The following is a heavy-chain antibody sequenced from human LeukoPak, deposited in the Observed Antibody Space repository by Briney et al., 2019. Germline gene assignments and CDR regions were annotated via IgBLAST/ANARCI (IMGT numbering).Heavy chain of an antibody. J-gene: IGHJ4*02. D-gene: IGHD6-13*01. V-gene: IGHV4-39*07. CDR1: GGSISSSSYY. CDR3: ARNSGHSTWFGPSDY. CDR2: IYSSGST. Sequence: PSEILSLTCTVSGGSISSSSYYWGWVRQPPGKGLEWIGSIYSSGSTYYNPSLKSRVTISVDTSKNQFSLKMRSVTAADTAVYYCARNSGHSTWFGPSDYWGQGTLVTVSS.